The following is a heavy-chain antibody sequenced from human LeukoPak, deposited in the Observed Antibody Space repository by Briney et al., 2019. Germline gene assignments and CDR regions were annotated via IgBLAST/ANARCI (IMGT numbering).Heavy chain of an antibody. D-gene: IGHD3-22*01. Sequence: GGSLRLSCAASGFTFSSYWMSWVRQAPGKGVEWVANIKQDGSEKYYVDSVKGRFTISRDNAKNSLYLQMNSLRAEDTAVYYCARAGPPYDSSGYYLDAFDIWGQGTMVTVSS. CDR1: GFTFSSYW. CDR3: ARAGPPYDSSGYYLDAFDI. V-gene: IGHV3-7*01. CDR2: IKQDGSEK. J-gene: IGHJ3*02.